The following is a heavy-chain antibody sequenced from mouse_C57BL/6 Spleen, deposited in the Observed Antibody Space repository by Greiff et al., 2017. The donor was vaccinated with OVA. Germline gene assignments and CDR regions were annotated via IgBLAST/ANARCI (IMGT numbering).Heavy chain of an antibody. J-gene: IGHJ3*01. V-gene: IGHV1-69*01. CDR3: ARAGYYGSGFAY. D-gene: IGHD1-1*01. CDR1: GYTFTSYW. CDR2: IAPSDSYT. Sequence: QVQLQQSGAELVMPGASVKLSCKASGYTFTSYWMHWVKQRPGQGLEWIGEIAPSDSYTNYNQKFKGKSTLTVDKSSSTAYMQLSSLTSEDSAVYYCARAGYYGSGFAYWGQGTLVTVSA.